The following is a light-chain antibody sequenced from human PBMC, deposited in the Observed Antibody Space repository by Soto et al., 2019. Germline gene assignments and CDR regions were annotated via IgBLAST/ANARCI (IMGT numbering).Light chain of an antibody. CDR1: QSISTK. CDR3: QQYNDWPPMYT. J-gene: IGKJ2*01. V-gene: IGKV3-15*01. CDR2: GAS. Sequence: EILMTQSPDTLSVSPGERATLSCRASQSISTKLAWYQQKPGQVPRLLIYGASTRATDIPARFSGSGSGTEFTLTISSLQSEDFAVYYCQQYNDWPPMYTFGQGTKLEIK.